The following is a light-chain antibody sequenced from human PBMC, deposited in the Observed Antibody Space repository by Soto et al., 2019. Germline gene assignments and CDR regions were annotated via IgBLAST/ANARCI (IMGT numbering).Light chain of an antibody. J-gene: IGLJ1*01. CDR1: RSDNGASNS. CDR2: EAT. V-gene: IGLV2-14*01. CDR3: ISYKNDDTFV. Sequence: QSVLTQPASVSGSPGQSITISCAGTRSDNGASNSVSWYQHLPGRSPTLIIYEATNRPSGVSERFSGSKAGDTASLTISGLQADDEAAYFCISYKNDDTFVLGSGTKVTV.